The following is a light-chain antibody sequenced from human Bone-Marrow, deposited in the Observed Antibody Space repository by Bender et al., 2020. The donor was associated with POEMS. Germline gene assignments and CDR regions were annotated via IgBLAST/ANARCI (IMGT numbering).Light chain of an antibody. CDR2: SNY. V-gene: IGLV1-44*01. CDR3: CAHVDTATFAVV. Sequence: QSVLTQPPSASGTPGQSVIISCSGTDSNFGGNNVNWYQHLPGTAPRLVVYSNYQRPSGVPARFSGSKSGTSASLTISGLQAEDEADYYCCAHVDTATFAVVFGGGTKLTVL. CDR1: DSNFGGNN. J-gene: IGLJ2*01.